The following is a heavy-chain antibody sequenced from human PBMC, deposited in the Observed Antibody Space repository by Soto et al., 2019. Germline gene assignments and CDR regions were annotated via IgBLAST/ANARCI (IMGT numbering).Heavy chain of an antibody. D-gene: IGHD6-19*01. CDR3: ARTSGCYRGNFFDY. Sequence: CTMSGVAVCLNREGVTWKRGPPGKALECLAFICWDDDKYYSTSLRTRLSISKDTSKNQVVLTMTNVDPVDTATYYYARTSGCYRGNFFDYWGPGTLVTVSS. J-gene: IGHJ4*02. V-gene: IGHV2-70*01. CDR2: ICWDDDK. CDR1: GVAVCLNREG.